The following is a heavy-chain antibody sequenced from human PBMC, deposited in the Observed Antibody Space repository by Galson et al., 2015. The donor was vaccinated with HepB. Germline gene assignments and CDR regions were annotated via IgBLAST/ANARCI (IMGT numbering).Heavy chain of an antibody. CDR3: ARAYCSSTSCYLYYGMDV. D-gene: IGHD2-2*01. CDR2: INPNSGGT. Sequence: SVTVSCKASGSTFTGYYMHWVRQAPGQGLEWMGWINPNSGGTNYAQKFQGRVTMTRDTSISTAYMELSRLRSDDTAVYYCARAYCSSTSCYLYYGMDVWGQGTTVTVSS. CDR1: GSTFTGYY. V-gene: IGHV1-2*02. J-gene: IGHJ6*02.